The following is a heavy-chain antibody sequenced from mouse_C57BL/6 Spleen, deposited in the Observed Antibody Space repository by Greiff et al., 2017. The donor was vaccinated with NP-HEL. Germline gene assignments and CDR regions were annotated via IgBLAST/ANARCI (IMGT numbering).Heavy chain of an antibody. J-gene: IGHJ4*01. Sequence: QVQLQQPGAELVKPGASVKLSCKASGYTFTSYWMHWVKQRPGQGLEWIGMIHPNSGSTNYNEKFKSKATLTVDKSSSTAYMQLSSLTSEDSAVYYCARRGTSIYYGKGNYAMDYWGQGTSVTVSS. D-gene: IGHD2-1*01. CDR2: IHPNSGST. CDR3: ARRGTSIYYGKGNYAMDY. V-gene: IGHV1-64*01. CDR1: GYTFTSYW.